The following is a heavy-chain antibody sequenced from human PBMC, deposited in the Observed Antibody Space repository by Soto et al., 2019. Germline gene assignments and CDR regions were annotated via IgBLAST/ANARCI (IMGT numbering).Heavy chain of an antibody. Sequence: PVGSLRLSCSVFGFTFRNYAMHWVRQAPGKGLEYVSSISHNAGSIYYADSVKGRFTISRDNSKGTLYLQMSSLRPEDTAVYYCVKDRWVDYWGQGALVTVSS. J-gene: IGHJ4*02. V-gene: IGHV3-64D*08. D-gene: IGHD1-26*01. CDR1: GFTFRNYA. CDR3: VKDRWVDY. CDR2: ISHNAGSI.